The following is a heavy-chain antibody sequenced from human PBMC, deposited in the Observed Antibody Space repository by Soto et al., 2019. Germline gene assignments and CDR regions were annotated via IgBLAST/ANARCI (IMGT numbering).Heavy chain of an antibody. D-gene: IGHD2-2*01. CDR1: GGTFSSYA. CDR2: IIPIFGTA. CDR3: ARDPVCSSTSCSNYYYYGMDV. V-gene: IGHV1-69*06. J-gene: IGHJ6*02. Sequence: EASVKVSCKASGGTFSSYAISWVRQAPGQGLEWMGGIIPIFGTANYAQKFQGRVTITADKSTSTAYMELSSLRSEDTAVYYCARDPVCSSTSCSNYYYYGMDVWGQGTTVTVSS.